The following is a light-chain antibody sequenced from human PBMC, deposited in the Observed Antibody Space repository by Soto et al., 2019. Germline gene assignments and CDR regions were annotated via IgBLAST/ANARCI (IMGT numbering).Light chain of an antibody. Sequence: DIVMTQSPDSLAVSLGERATINCKSSQSVLYSSNNKNYLAWYQQKPGQPPKLLIYWASTRESGVPARFSGSGSGTDFTLTISSLQAEDVAVYYSQQYYSTPPYTFFQGTKLEIK. V-gene: IGKV4-1*01. CDR3: QQYYSTPPYT. J-gene: IGKJ2*01. CDR1: QSVLYSSNNKNY. CDR2: WAS.